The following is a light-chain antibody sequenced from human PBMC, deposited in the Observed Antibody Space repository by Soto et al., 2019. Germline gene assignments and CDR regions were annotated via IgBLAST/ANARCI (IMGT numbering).Light chain of an antibody. V-gene: IGKV1-39*01. J-gene: IGKJ5*01. CDR3: QQSYRTRIS. CDR2: RAS. CDR1: QSISSY. Sequence: DIQMTQSPSSLSASVGDKVTITCRASQSISSYLNWYQQKPGKAPKLLIYRASTLQSGAPSRFSGSGSGTHFTLTISSLQPEDFATYYCQQSYRTRISFGQGTRLEIK.